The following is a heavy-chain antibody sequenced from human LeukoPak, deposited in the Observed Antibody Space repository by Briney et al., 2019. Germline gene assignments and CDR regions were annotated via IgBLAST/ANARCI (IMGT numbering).Heavy chain of an antibody. CDR1: GFTFSVYA. V-gene: IGHV3-23*01. CDR2: ISGSGGST. Sequence: VGSLRLSCTASGFTFSVYAMIWVRQAPEKGLEWFSGISGSGGSTYYADSLKGRFTISRDNSKNTLYLQMNSLRAEDTAVYYCAKVWSADFWSGYFTWFDPWGQGTLVTVSS. D-gene: IGHD3-3*01. CDR3: AKVWSADFWSGYFTWFDP. J-gene: IGHJ5*02.